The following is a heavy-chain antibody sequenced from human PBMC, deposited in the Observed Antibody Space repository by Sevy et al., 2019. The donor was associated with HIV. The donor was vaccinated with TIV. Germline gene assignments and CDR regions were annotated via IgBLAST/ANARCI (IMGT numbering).Heavy chain of an antibody. D-gene: IGHD2-8*01. J-gene: IGHJ4*02. CDR1: GFTFGGYW. Sequence: GGSMRLSCAASGFTFGGYWLSWVRQAPGKGLEWVANIKPDGSETYVDSVKGRFFISRDSAMNSLYLQMNSLRVEDTAVYNCAAEWDYWGQGALVTVSS. CDR3: AAEWDY. CDR2: IKPDGSET. V-gene: IGHV3-7*03.